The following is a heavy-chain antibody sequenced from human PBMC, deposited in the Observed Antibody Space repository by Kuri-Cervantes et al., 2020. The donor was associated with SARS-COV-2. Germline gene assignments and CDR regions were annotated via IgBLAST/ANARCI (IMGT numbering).Heavy chain of an antibody. Sequence: GGSLTLSCAGSGCTVDDYAMHWVRQAPGKGLEWVSLISWDGGSTYYADSVKGRFTISRDNSKNSLYLQMNSLRAEDTALYYCAKDIGGGDCSGGSCYSGGPFDYWGHGSLVTVSS. CDR1: GCTVDDYA. J-gene: IGHJ4*01. D-gene: IGHD2-15*01. CDR3: AKDIGGGDCSGGSCYSGGPFDY. V-gene: IGHV3-43D*03. CDR2: ISWDGGST.